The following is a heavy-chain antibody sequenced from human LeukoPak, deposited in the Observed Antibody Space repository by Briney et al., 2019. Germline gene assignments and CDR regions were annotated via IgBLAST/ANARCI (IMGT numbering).Heavy chain of an antibody. D-gene: IGHD3-10*01. Sequence: SETLSLTCAVSGGSINNYYWGWIRQPPGKGLEWIGSLYYSGSTYYNPSLKSRVTISVDTSKNQFSLKLTSVTATDTAVFYCARHHFTGITDAFDIWGQGTMVTVSS. CDR2: LYYSGST. V-gene: IGHV4-39*01. CDR1: GGSINNYY. CDR3: ARHHFTGITDAFDI. J-gene: IGHJ3*02.